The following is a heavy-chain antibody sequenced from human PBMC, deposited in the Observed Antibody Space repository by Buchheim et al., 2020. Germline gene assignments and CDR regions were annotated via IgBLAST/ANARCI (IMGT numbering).Heavy chain of an antibody. CDR1: GFTFSSYA. CDR3: AREDYDILTSLHY. D-gene: IGHD3-9*01. J-gene: IGHJ4*02. V-gene: IGHV3-23*01. Sequence: EVQLLESGGGLVQPGGSMRLSCAASGFTFSSYAMNWVRQAPGKGVEWVSGISGSGTRTYYADSVKGRFTISRDNSKNTLYLQMNSLRAEDTAVYYCAREDYDILTSLHYWGQGTL. CDR2: ISGSGTRT.